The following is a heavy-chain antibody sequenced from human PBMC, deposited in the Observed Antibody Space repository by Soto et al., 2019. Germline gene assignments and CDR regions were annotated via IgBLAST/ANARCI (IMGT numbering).Heavy chain of an antibody. CDR2: ISYDGSNK. J-gene: IGHJ4*02. CDR3: AREIERLLGY. Sequence: QVQLVESGGGVVQPGRSLRLSCAPSGFTFSSYAMHWVRQAPGKGLEWVAVISYDGSNKYYADSVKGRSTISRDNSKNTLYLQMNSLRAEDTAVYYCAREIERLLGYWGQGTLVTVSS. V-gene: IGHV3-30-3*01. CDR1: GFTFSSYA. D-gene: IGHD3-3*01.